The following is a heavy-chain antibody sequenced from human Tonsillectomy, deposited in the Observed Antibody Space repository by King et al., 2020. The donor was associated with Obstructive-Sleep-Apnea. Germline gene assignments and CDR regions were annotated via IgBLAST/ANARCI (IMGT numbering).Heavy chain of an antibody. CDR3: SRHSGGEDSGGYGDYFDY. D-gene: IGHD5-12*01. CDR2: MYYSGNT. J-gene: IGHJ4*02. V-gene: IGHV4-59*08. Sequence: VQLQESGPGLVKPSETLSLTCTVSGGSISNYYWSWIRQPPGKGLEWIGYMYYSGNTNYNPSLKSRVTISADTSKIQFSLRLSSVTAADTAIYYCSRHSGGEDSGGYGDYFDYWGQGTLVTVSS. CDR1: GGSISNYY.